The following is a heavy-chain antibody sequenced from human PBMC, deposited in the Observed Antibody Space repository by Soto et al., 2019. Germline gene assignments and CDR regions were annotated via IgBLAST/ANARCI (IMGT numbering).Heavy chain of an antibody. V-gene: IGHV3-23*01. Sequence: PGGSLRLSCAASGFTFSSYAMSWVRQAPGKGLEWVSAISGSGGSTYYADSVKGRFTISRDNSKNTLYLQMNSLRAEDTAVYYCASLGHYGSGSSHYYYAMDVWGQGTTVTVSS. D-gene: IGHD3-10*01. CDR3: ASLGHYGSGSSHYYYAMDV. CDR1: GFTFSSYA. J-gene: IGHJ6*02. CDR2: ISGSGGST.